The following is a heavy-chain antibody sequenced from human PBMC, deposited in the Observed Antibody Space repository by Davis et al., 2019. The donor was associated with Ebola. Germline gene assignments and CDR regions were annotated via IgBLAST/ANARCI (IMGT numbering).Heavy chain of an antibody. CDR2: ISGSGGST. Sequence: GGSLRLSCADSVITFSSYAMTWVRQAPGKGLEWVSAISGSGGSTYYADSVKGRFTISRDNSKNTLYLQMNSLRAEDTAVYYCAKDARLRYFDYWGQGTLVTVSS. CDR1: VITFSSYA. D-gene: IGHD5-12*01. V-gene: IGHV3-23*01. CDR3: AKDARLRYFDY. J-gene: IGHJ4*02.